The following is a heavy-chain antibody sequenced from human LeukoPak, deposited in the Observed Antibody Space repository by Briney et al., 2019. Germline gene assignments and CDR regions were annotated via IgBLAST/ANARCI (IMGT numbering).Heavy chain of an antibody. CDR2: IYYSGST. J-gene: IGHJ2*01. CDR3: ARGQVGAIAYWYFDL. Sequence: KSSETLSLTCTVSGGSISSYYWSWIRQPPGKGLEWIGYIYYSGSTNYNPSLKSRVTISVDTSKNRFSLKLSSVTAADTAVYYCARGQVGAIAYWYFDLWGRGTLVTVSS. D-gene: IGHD1-26*01. CDR1: GGSISSYY. V-gene: IGHV4-59*01.